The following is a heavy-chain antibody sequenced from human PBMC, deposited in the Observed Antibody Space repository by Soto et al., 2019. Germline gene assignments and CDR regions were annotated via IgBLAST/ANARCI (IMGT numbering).Heavy chain of an antibody. J-gene: IGHJ6*02. D-gene: IGHD1-7*01. Sequence: GGSLRLSCAASGFAFSIYSMNWVRQAPGKGLEWVSYISSSSSTIYYADSVKGRFTISRDNAKNSLYLQMNSLRDEDTAVCYCAXGGTPPKGTRYYYYGMDVWGQGTTVTVSS. V-gene: IGHV3-48*02. CDR2: ISSSSSTI. CDR1: GFAFSIYS. CDR3: AXGGTPPKGTRYYYYGMDV.